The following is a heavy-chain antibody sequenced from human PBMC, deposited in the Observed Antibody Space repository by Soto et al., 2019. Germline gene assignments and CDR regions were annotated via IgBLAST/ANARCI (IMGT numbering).Heavy chain of an antibody. CDR1: GFTFRSYA. D-gene: IGHD1-26*01. V-gene: IGHV3-64D*06. Sequence: GGSLRLSCSASGFTFRSYAMNWIRQAPGKGLEYVSAITSNGGSTYYADSVKGRFTISRDNSKNTLYLQMSSLRPEDTAVYYSVKGYMGGGDYWGQGSLVTVSS. CDR2: ITSNGGST. CDR3: VKGYMGGGDY. J-gene: IGHJ4*02.